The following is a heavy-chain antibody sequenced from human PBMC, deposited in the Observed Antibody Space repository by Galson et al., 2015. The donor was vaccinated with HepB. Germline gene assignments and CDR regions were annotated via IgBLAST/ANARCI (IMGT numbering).Heavy chain of an antibody. CDR2: ISGSGASK. CDR1: GFPLNTYA. D-gene: IGHD2-21*01. Sequence: SLRLSCAGSGFPLNTYAMTWVRQAPGKGLEWVSAISGSGASKFYADSVKGRFTLFGDDSKNTLYLQMDSLRADDSAIYCCANRQSSHKYYGEDVWGQGATVTVSS. V-gene: IGHV3-23*01. J-gene: IGHJ6*02. CDR3: ANRQSSHKYYGEDV.